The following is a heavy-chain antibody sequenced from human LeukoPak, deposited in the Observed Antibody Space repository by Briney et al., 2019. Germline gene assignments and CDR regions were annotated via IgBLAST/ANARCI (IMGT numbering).Heavy chain of an antibody. V-gene: IGHV3-48*01. CDR2: ISLSSSAI. Sequence: GGSLRLSCAGSGITFSTYGMNWVRQAPGRGLEWVSYISLSSSAIYYADSVKGRFTISRDNAKNSLFLQMNSLRAEDTAVYYCARGTHYIADSGQGTLVTVSS. CDR3: ARGTHYIAD. D-gene: IGHD2-21*01. J-gene: IGHJ4*02. CDR1: GITFSTYG.